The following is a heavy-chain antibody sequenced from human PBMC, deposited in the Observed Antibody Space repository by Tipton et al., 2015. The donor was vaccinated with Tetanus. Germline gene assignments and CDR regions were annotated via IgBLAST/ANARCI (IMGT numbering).Heavy chain of an antibody. D-gene: IGHD3-3*01. CDR1: GGSSSSFY. CDR2: ISDGGRT. CDR3: ARGNNDFPKKGPFDY. Sequence: GLVKPSETLSLTCAVYGGSSSSFYWSWIRQPPGKGLEWIGYISDGGRTTYNTSLKSRLTISVDTSKKQFSLTLNSVTAADTAFYYCARGNNDFPKKGPFDYWGQGTLVTVSA. V-gene: IGHV4-59*01. J-gene: IGHJ4*02.